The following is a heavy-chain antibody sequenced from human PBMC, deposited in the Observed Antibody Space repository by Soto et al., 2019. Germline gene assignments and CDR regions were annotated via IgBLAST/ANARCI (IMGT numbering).Heavy chain of an antibody. CDR1: GYTFTSYG. Sequence: QVQLVQSGAEVKKPGASVKVSCKASGYTFTSYGISWVRQAPGQGLERMGWISAYNGNTNYAQKPQDRGTMTTDTSTGTGYMELRSLRCDDTAVYSCARGPKRGYFDYWGQGTLVTVSS. V-gene: IGHV1-18*01. CDR3: ARGPKRGYFDY. J-gene: IGHJ4*02. D-gene: IGHD3-16*01. CDR2: ISAYNGNT.